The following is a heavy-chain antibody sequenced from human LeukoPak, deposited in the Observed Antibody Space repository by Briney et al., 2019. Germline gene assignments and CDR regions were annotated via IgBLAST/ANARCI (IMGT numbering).Heavy chain of an antibody. CDR1: GYTFSNYG. V-gene: IGHV1-18*01. D-gene: IGHD2-15*01. Sequence: ASVKVSCKASGYTFSNYGISWVRQAPGQGLEWMGWISTFNGNAKYAQNFQGRVTMITDTSTSTAHMELKSLRSDDTAVYYCARGRYCSGGNCWAIYYYYMDVWGKGTTVTVSS. CDR2: ISTFNGNA. CDR3: ARGRYCSGGNCWAIYYYYMDV. J-gene: IGHJ6*03.